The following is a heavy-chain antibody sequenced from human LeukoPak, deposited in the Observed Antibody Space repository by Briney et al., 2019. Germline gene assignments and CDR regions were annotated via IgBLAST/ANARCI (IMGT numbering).Heavy chain of an antibody. Sequence: PGGCLRLSCAASGFTFSSYAMSWVRQAPGKGLEWVSAISGSGGSTYYADSVKGRFTISRDNSKNTLYLQMNSLRAEDTAVYYCAAQPGIAVARDYWGQGTLVTVSS. V-gene: IGHV3-23*01. D-gene: IGHD6-19*01. CDR3: AAQPGIAVARDY. CDR2: ISGSGGST. J-gene: IGHJ4*02. CDR1: GFTFSSYA.